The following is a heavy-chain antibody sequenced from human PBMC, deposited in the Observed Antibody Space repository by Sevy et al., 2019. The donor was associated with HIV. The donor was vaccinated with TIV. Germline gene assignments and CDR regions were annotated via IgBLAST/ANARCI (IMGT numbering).Heavy chain of an antibody. D-gene: IGHD3-22*01. J-gene: IGHJ4*02. CDR3: ATTREYYSDNSGYFDY. Sequence: ASVKVSCKVSGYTLTDLSIHWVRQAPGKGLEWMGRFDPEDGETIYAQKFQGRFTMTEDTSRDTAYMELNSLRSEDTAVYYCATTREYYSDNSGYFDYWGQGTLVTVPS. V-gene: IGHV1-24*01. CDR1: GYTLTDLS. CDR2: FDPEDGET.